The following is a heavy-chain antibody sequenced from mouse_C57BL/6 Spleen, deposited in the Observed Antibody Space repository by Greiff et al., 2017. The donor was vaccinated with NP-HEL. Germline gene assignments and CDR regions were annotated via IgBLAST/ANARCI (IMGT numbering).Heavy chain of an antibody. CDR2: IYPSDSET. CDR3: ARFGSRYDFDY. J-gene: IGHJ2*01. CDR1: GYTFTSYW. D-gene: IGHD2-14*01. Sequence: QVQLQQPGAELVRPGSSVKLSCKASGYTFTSYWMDWVKQRPGQGLEWIGNIYPSDSETHYNQKFKDKATLTVDKSSSTAYMQLSSLTSEDSAVYYCARFGSRYDFDYWGQGTTLTVSS. V-gene: IGHV1-61*01.